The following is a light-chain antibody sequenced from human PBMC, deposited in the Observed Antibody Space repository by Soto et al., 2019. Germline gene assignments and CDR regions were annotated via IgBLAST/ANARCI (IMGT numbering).Light chain of an antibody. CDR1: QSVSSY. CDR3: QHFGGTTFT. J-gene: IGKJ5*01. Sequence: EIVWTQSPATLSLSPGERATLSCRASQSVSSYLAWYQQKPGQAPRLLIYGASTRATGLPARFSGSGSGTHFTLTISRLEPGDFAVYYCQHFGGTTFTFGQGTRLEIK. V-gene: IGKV3-11*01. CDR2: GAS.